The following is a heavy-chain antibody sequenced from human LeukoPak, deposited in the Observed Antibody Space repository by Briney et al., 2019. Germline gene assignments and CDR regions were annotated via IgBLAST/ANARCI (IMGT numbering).Heavy chain of an antibody. Sequence: GGSLRLSCAASGFTFSSYAMHWVRQAPGKGLEWVAVISYDGSNKYYADSVKGRFTISRDNSKNTLYLQMNSLRAEDTAVYYCTREVAAAFDIWGQGTMVTVSS. CDR2: ISYDGSNK. CDR3: TREVAAAFDI. D-gene: IGHD2-15*01. CDR1: GFTFSSYA. V-gene: IGHV3-30-3*01. J-gene: IGHJ3*02.